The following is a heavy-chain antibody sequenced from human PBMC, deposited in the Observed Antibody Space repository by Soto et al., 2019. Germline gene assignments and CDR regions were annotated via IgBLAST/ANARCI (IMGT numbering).Heavy chain of an antibody. CDR3: ARERHGDYLCYFAY. Sequence: SLRLSCAVSGFTFSSYAMSWVRQAPGKGREWVSSISDSGGSTYYADSVKGRFTISRHNSKNTLYLQMNSLRAEDTAVYYCARERHGDYLCYFAYWGQGTLVTVSS. D-gene: IGHD4-17*01. V-gene: IGHV3-23*01. CDR1: GFTFSSYA. J-gene: IGHJ4*02. CDR2: ISDSGGST.